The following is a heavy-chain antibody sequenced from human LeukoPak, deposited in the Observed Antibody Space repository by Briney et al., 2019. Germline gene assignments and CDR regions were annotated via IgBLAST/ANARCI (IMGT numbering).Heavy chain of an antibody. V-gene: IGHV3-30*04. J-gene: IGHJ4*02. Sequence: PGGSLRLSCGGTGFIFSDYAIHWVRQAPGKGLEWLAVITYDGNTKLYADSVRGRFTISRDNSKNTLYLQMNSLRADDTAVYYCAREAGCFGTTNCFERFFDFWGQGTLVTVSS. CDR2: ITYDGNTK. CDR3: AREAGCFGTTNCFERFFDF. D-gene: IGHD2-2*01. CDR1: GFIFSDYA.